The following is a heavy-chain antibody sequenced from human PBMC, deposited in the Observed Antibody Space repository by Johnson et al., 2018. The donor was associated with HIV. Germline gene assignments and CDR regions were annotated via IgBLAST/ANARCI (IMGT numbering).Heavy chain of an antibody. J-gene: IGHJ3*02. CDR3: ARGWLFLDAFDI. CDR2: ISSSGYTI. V-gene: IGHV3-20*04. D-gene: IGHD3-9*01. CDR1: GFTFDDYG. Sequence: VQVVESGGGVVRPGGSLRLSCAASGFTFDDYGMSWVRQAPGKGLEWISYISSSGYTINYADSVKGRFTISRDNAKNSLYLQVNSLRAEDTAVYYCARGWLFLDAFDIWGQGTMVTVSS.